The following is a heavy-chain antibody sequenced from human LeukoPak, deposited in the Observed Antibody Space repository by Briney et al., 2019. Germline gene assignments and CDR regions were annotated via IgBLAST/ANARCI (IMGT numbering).Heavy chain of an antibody. V-gene: IGHV1-2*06. J-gene: IGHJ4*02. CDR2: INPNSGGT. Sequence: GASVKVSCKASGYTFTGYYMHWVRQAPGQGLEWMGRINPNSGGTHYAQKFQGRVTMTRDTSISTAYMELSRLRSDDTAVYYCARARTRYCTNGVCYNPLGYWGQGTLVTVSS. D-gene: IGHD2-8*01. CDR3: ARARTRYCTNGVCYNPLGY. CDR1: GYTFTGYY.